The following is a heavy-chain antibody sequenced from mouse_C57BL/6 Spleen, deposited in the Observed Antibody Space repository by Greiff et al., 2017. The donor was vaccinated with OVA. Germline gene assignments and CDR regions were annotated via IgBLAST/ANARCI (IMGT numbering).Heavy chain of an antibody. Sequence: QVQLKESGPGLVAPSQSLSITCTVSGFSLTSYAISWVRQPPGKGLEWLGVIWTGGGTNYNSALKSRLSISKDNSKSQVFLKMNRLQTDDTARYYCARKGVRDYYYGSSYEGDAMDYWGQGTSVTVSS. V-gene: IGHV2-9-1*01. J-gene: IGHJ4*01. CDR2: IWTGGGT. CDR3: ARKGVRDYYYGSSYEGDAMDY. D-gene: IGHD1-1*01. CDR1: GFSLTSYA.